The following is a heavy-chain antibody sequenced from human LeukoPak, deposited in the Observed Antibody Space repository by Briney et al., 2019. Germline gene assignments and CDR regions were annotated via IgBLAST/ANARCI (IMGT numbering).Heavy chain of an antibody. CDR3: AKHGGAGEVDYHYGMDV. CDR2: ISGSGGRT. CDR1: GLILARYA. Sequence: GGSLRLSCAASGLILARYAMNWVRQAPGKGLEWVSTISGSGGRTYYADSVKGRFTVSRDNSKNTLYLQMNSLRAADTAVHYCAKHGGAGEVDYHYGMDVWGQGTTVTVSS. D-gene: IGHD2-21*01. J-gene: IGHJ6*02. V-gene: IGHV3-23*01.